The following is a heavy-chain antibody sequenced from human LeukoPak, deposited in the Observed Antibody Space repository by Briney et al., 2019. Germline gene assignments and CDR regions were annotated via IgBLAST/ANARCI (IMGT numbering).Heavy chain of an antibody. J-gene: IGHJ4*02. CDR1: GFTFSKYA. CDR2: ITVGATIT. CDR3: AKYISDSGAYYAFDH. D-gene: IGHD3-10*01. Sequence: GGSLRLSCAASGFTFSKYAMTWVRQAPGKGLEWVSAITVGATITYYSDSVRGRFTISRDDSKNTLSLQMDSLSAEDTALYYCAKYISDSGAYYAFDHWGQGTLVTVSS. V-gene: IGHV3-23*01.